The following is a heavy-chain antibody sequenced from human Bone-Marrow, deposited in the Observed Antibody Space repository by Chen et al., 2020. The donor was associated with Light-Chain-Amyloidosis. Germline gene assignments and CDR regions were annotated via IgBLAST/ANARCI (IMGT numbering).Heavy chain of an antibody. V-gene: IGHV3-74*01. CDR3: VRGAPFDY. Sequence: EVQLVEFGRGLVEPGGSLRLYCAASGFTVNRDWMHWVRKVPGKGLVWVSRINSDGSSTNYADSVKGRFTISRDNAKNTLYLQMDSLRTEDTAVYYCVRGAPFDYWGQGTLVTVSS. CDR1: GFTVNRDW. D-gene: IGHD1-26*01. CDR2: INSDGSST. J-gene: IGHJ4*02.